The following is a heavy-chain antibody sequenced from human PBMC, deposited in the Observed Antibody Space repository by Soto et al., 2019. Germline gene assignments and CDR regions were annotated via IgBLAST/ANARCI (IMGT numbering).Heavy chain of an antibody. J-gene: IGHJ2*01. CDR3: ASTTTLVTRPSDIGL. D-gene: IGHD6-13*01. CDR2: IHNSGNT. Sequence: QVQLQESGPGLVKPSQTLSLTCTVSGASIISGDYYWSWIRQYPGNGLEWIGYIHNSGNTYYNPAIKSRVSISMETSRNQFALQLYSVIAADTAVYYCASTTTLVTRPSDIGLWGRGSLVTISS. V-gene: IGHV4-31*03. CDR1: GASIISGDYY.